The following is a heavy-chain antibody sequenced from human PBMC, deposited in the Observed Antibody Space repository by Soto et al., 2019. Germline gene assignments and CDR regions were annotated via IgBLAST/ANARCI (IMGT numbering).Heavy chain of an antibody. CDR1: GGSFSGYY. D-gene: IGHD3-10*01. Sequence: PSETLSLTCAVYGGSFSGYYWSWIRQPPGKGLEWIGEINHSGSTNYNPSLKSRVTISVDTSKNQFSLKLSSVTAADTAVYYCARGFSWFGELLVKSYYMEVWGKGTTVTVSS. V-gene: IGHV4-34*01. CDR3: ARGFSWFGELLVKSYYMEV. J-gene: IGHJ6*03. CDR2: INHSGST.